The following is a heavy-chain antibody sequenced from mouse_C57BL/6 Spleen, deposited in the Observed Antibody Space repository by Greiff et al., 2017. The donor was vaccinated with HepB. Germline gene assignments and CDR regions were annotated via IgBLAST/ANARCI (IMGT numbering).Heavy chain of an antibody. CDR2: INPNNGGT. CDR3: ASYDGYLFDY. V-gene: IGHV1-22*01. CDR1: GYTFTDYN. Sequence: SGPELVKPGASVKMSCKASGYTFTDYNMHWVKQSHGKSLEWIGYINPNNGGTSYNQKFKGKATLTVNKSSSTAYMELRSLTSEDSAVYYCASYDGYLFDYWGQGTTLTVTS. D-gene: IGHD2-3*01. J-gene: IGHJ2*01.